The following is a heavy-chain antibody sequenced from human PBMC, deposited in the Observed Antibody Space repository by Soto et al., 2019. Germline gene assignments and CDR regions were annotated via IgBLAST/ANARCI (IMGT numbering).Heavy chain of an antibody. D-gene: IGHD3-9*01. V-gene: IGHV4-34*01. J-gene: IGHJ5*02. Sequence: SETLSLTCAVYGGSFSGYYWSWIRQPPGKGLEWIGEINHSGSTNYNPSLKSRVTIPVDTSKNQFSLKLSSVTAADTAVYYCARTLRYFDWLPSVRGFDPWGQGTLVTVSS. CDR1: GGSFSGYY. CDR3: ARTLRYFDWLPSVRGFDP. CDR2: INHSGST.